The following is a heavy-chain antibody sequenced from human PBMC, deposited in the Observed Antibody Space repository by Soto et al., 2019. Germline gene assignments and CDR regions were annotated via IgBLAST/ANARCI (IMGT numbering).Heavy chain of an antibody. J-gene: IGHJ4*02. Sequence: TSETLSLTCTVSGGSIISGGYYWSWIRQHPGKGLEWIGYIYYSGSTYYNPSLESRVTMSVDTSKMEFSLELSSVTAADTAVYFCARAIGGFYDYVWQTYRPYYFDYWGLGTLVTVSS. CDR2: IYYSGST. D-gene: IGHD3-16*02. V-gene: IGHV4-31*03. CDR1: GGSIISGGYY. CDR3: ARAIGGFYDYVWQTYRPYYFDY.